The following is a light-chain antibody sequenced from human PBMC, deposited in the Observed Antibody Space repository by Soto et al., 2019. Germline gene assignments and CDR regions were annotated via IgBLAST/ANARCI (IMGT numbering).Light chain of an antibody. CDR2: GAS. CDR3: QQYGTSGT. J-gene: IGKJ1*01. V-gene: IGKV3-20*01. Sequence: VWTPYERKMSVSRGNIAIRCCRASQSVSSNYLAWYQQKPGQAPRLLIYGASSRATGIPDRFSVSGSRTDFIRTSSRQAPEDVAVYYCQQYGTSGTFGQGTKVDIK. CDR1: QSVSSNY.